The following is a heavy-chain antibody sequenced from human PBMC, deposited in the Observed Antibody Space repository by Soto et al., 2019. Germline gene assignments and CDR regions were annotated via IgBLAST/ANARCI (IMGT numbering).Heavy chain of an antibody. CDR2: ISYDGSNK. Sequence: GESLKISCAASGFTFSSYAMHWVRQAPGKGLEWVAVISYDGSNKYYADSVKGRFTISRDNSKNTLYLQMNSLRAEDTAVYYCARGGHIVVVTAISDAFDIWGQGTMVTVSS. CDR3: ARGGHIVVVTAISDAFDI. J-gene: IGHJ3*02. CDR1: GFTFSSYA. V-gene: IGHV3-30-3*01. D-gene: IGHD2-21*02.